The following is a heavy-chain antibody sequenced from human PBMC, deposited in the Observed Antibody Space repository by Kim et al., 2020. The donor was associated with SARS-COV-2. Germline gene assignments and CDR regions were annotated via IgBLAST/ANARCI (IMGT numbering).Heavy chain of an antibody. D-gene: IGHD1-7*01. CDR2: NHSGTT. J-gene: IGHJ4*02. V-gene: IGHV4-34*01. CDR3: ELRPGY. Sequence: NHSGTTNYNPSLKSRVTISVDTSKNQFSLKLSSVTAADTAVYYCELRPGYWGQGTLVTVSS.